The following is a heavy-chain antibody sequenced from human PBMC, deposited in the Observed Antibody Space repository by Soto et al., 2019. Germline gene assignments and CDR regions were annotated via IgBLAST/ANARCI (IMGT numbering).Heavy chain of an antibody. CDR2: ISGSGGST. J-gene: IGHJ6*02. V-gene: IGHV3-23*01. CDR1: GFTFSSYA. Sequence: GGSLRLSCAASGFTFSSYAMSWVRQAPGKGLEWVSAISGSGGSTYYADSVKGRFTISRDNSKNTPYLQMNSLRAEDTAVYYCAKAQTGYSSSWSDVWGQGTTVTVSS. CDR3: AKAQTGYSSSWSDV. D-gene: IGHD6-13*01.